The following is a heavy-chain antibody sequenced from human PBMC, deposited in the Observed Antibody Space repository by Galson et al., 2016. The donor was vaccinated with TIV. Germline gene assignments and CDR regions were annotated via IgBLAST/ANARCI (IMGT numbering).Heavy chain of an antibody. J-gene: IGHJ3*02. Sequence: SVKVSCKASGFTFTSSAVQWVRQARGQRLEWMGLTVVGSGNTNYAQKFKDRVTITRDMSTGTVYMLLSSLRSEDTAVYYCAAERHCGDNCPYAFGIWGLGTMVTASS. CDR1: GFTFTSSA. CDR2: TVVGSGNT. CDR3: AAERHCGDNCPYAFGI. V-gene: IGHV1-58*01. D-gene: IGHD2-21*01.